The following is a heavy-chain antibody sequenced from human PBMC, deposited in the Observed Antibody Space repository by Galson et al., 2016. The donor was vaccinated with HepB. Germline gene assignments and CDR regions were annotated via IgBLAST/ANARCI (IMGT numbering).Heavy chain of an antibody. V-gene: IGHV3-20*04. D-gene: IGHD6-19*01. CDR2: ITWNSVHT. CDR1: EISFDDYG. CDR3: ARGPVAGPYYFDY. Sequence: SLRLSCAASEISFDDYGMSWVRQAPGKGLEWASGITWNSVHTGYADSVKGRFTISRDNAKDSLYLQMNSLRAENTAFYYCARGPVAGPYYFDYWGQGALVTVSS. J-gene: IGHJ4*02.